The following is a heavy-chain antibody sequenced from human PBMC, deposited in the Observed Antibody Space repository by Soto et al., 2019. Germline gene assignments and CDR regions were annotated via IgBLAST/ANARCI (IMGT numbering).Heavy chain of an antibody. CDR3: ARYDFGTFDY. CDR2: IYHTEST. CDR1: GDSTSSSFW. V-gene: IGHV4-4*02. J-gene: IGHJ4*02. Sequence: NPSETLSLTCAVSGDSTSSSFWWSWVRQPPGKGLEWIGEIYHTESTVYNPSLKSRVTISVDKSKNQFSLNLDSVTAADTAVYYCARYDFGTFDYWGRGILVTVSS. D-gene: IGHD4-17*01.